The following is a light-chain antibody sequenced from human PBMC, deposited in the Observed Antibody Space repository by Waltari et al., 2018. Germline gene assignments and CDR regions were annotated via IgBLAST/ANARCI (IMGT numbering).Light chain of an antibody. CDR2: GNR. Sequence: YQPLPGTAPKLRIYGNRKRPSGFPDRFAGAKSGTSASLAITGLQAEDEADYYCQSYDSSLSGVVFGGGTKLTVL. V-gene: IGLV1-40*01. CDR3: QSYDSSLSGVV. J-gene: IGLJ2*01.